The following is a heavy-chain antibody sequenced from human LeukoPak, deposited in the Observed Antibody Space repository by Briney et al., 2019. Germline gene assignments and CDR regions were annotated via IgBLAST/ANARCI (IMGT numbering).Heavy chain of an antibody. V-gene: IGHV4-61*05. CDR2: IYYSGST. D-gene: IGHD4-23*01. CDR3: ARLNSPGWFDP. Sequence: SETLSLTCTVSGGSISSSSYFWGWIRQPPGKGLEWIGYIYYSGSTNYNPSLKSRVTISVDTSKNQFSLKLSSVTAADTALYYCARLNSPGWFDPWGQGTLVTVSS. J-gene: IGHJ5*02. CDR1: GGSISSSSYF.